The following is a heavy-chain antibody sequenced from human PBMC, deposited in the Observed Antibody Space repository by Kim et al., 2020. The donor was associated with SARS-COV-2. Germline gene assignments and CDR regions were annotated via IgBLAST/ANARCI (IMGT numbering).Heavy chain of an antibody. J-gene: IGHJ4*02. Sequence: SETLSLTCAVYGGSFSGYYWSWIRQPPGKGLEWIGEINHSGSTNYNPSLKSRVTISVDTPKNQFSLKLSSVTAADTAVYYCARGKWLLPWGYDSSGGLDYWGQGTLVTVSS. CDR1: GGSFSGYY. CDR2: INHSGST. D-gene: IGHD3-22*01. CDR3: ARGKWLLPWGYDSSGGLDY. V-gene: IGHV4-34*01.